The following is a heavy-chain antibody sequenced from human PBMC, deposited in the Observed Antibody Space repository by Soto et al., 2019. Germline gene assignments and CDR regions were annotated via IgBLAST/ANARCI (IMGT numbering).Heavy chain of an antibody. CDR1: VFPFISYA. Sequence: RVSSAASVFPFISYAMHCVRQAPGNGLEWMAVISYDGSNKYYADSVKGRFSISRDNSKKTLYLQMNSLRAEDTAMYYCARGITIFGVVIMFYYGMDVSGHVPTVNGS. D-gene: IGHD3-3*01. J-gene: IGHJ6*01. CDR3: ARGITIFGVVIMFYYGMDV. CDR2: ISYDGSNK. V-gene: IGHV3-30-3*01.